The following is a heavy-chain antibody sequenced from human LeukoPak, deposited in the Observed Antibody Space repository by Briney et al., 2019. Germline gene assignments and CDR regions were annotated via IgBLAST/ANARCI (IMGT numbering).Heavy chain of an antibody. D-gene: IGHD3-9*01. CDR1: GFTFSSYE. J-gene: IGHJ4*02. Sequence: GGSLRLSCAASGFTFSSYEMNWVRQAPGKGLEWVSYISSSGSTIYYADSVKGRFTISRDNAKNSLYLQMNSLRAEDTAVYYCARGAEYYDILTGYYYWGQGTLVTVSS. CDR2: ISSSGSTI. CDR3: ARGAEYYDILTGYYY. V-gene: IGHV3-48*03.